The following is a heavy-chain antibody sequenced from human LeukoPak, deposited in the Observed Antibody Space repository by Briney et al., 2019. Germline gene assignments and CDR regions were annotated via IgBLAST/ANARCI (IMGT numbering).Heavy chain of an antibody. D-gene: IGHD4-11*01. Sequence: ASVKVSCKAPGYTFTSYYTHWVRQAPGQGLEWMGIINPSGGSTSYAQKFQGRVTMTRDTSTSIVYMELSSLRSEDTAVYYCAREGGYSNYPSYNWFDPWGQGTLVTVSS. CDR2: INPSGGST. J-gene: IGHJ5*02. V-gene: IGHV1-46*01. CDR1: GYTFTSYY. CDR3: AREGGYSNYPSYNWFDP.